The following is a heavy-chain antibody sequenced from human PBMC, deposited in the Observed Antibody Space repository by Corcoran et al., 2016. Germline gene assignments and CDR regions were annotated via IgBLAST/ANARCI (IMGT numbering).Heavy chain of an antibody. J-gene: IGHJ4*02. CDR2: IYYSGST. Sequence: QQQLQESGPGLVKPSETLSLTCTVSGGSIRSGSDYWGWVRQPPGKGLEWIGSIYYSGSTYYNPSLKSRVTISVDTSKNQFSLKLTSVTAADTAVYYCARQQPNMQREPTQQFDNWGQGTLVTVSS. V-gene: IGHV4-39*01. D-gene: IGHD6-13*01. CDR1: GGSIRSGSDY. CDR3: ARQQPNMQREPTQQFDN.